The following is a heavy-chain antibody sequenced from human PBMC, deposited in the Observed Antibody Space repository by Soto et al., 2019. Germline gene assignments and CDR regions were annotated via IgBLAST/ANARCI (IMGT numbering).Heavy chain of an antibody. V-gene: IGHV1-2*02. D-gene: IGHD3-10*01. CDR3: ARDYGSGSYDHYGMDV. CDR1: GYTFTGYY. J-gene: IGHJ6*02. CDR2: INPNSGGT. Sequence: VASVKVSCKASGYTFTGYYMHLVRQAPGQGLEWMGWINPNSGGTNYAQKFQGRVTMTRDTSISTAYMELSRLRSDDTAVYYCARDYGSGSYDHYGMDVWGQGTTVTVSS.